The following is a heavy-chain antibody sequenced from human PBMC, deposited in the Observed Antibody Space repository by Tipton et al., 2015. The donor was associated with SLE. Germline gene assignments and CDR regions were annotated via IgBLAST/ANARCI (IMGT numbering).Heavy chain of an antibody. CDR1: GGSIRSSSYY. Sequence: GLVKPSETLSLTCTVSGGSIRSSSYYWGWIRQPPGKGLEGIGSIYYSGSTNYNPSLKSRVTISIDTSKSQYSLNLNSVTAAHTAVYYCARDWDDYSLDYRGQGTLVTVSS. D-gene: IGHD5-12*01. V-gene: IGHV4-39*07. CDR2: IYYSGST. J-gene: IGHJ4*02. CDR3: ARDWDDYSLDY.